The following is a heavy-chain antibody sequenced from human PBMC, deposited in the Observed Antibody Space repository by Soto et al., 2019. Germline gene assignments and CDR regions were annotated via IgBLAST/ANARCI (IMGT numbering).Heavy chain of an antibody. Sequence: TLSLTCTVSGGSISSGGYYWSWIRQHPGKGLEWIGYIYYSGSTYYNPSLKSRVTISVDTSKNQFSLKLSSVTAADTAVYYCARGSPYNWNYAGLPDYWGQGTLVTVSS. D-gene: IGHD1-7*01. CDR3: ARGSPYNWNYAGLPDY. J-gene: IGHJ4*02. CDR2: IYYSGST. CDR1: GGSISSGGYY. V-gene: IGHV4-31*03.